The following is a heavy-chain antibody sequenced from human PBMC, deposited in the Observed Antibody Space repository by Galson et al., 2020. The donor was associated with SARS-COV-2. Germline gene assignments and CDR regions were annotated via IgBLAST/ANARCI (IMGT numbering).Heavy chain of an antibody. CDR2: IVVGSGNT. CDR3: AAVSCSSTSCNDAVDI. V-gene: IGHV1-58*01. J-gene: IGHJ3*02. CDR1: GFTFTSSA. Sequence: SVKVSCKASGFTFTSSAVQWVRQARGQRLEWIGWIVVGSGNTHYAQKFQERVTITRDMSTSTAYMELSSLRSEDTAVYYCAAVSCSSTSCNDAVDIWGQGTMVTVSS. D-gene: IGHD2-2*01.